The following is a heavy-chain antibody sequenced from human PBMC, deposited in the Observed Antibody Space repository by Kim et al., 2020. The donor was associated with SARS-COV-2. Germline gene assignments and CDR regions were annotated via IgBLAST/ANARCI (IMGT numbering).Heavy chain of an antibody. V-gene: IGHV3-30*18. CDR2: ISYDGSNK. CDR3: AKDLITVPTWFGELYLYGMDV. CDR1: GFTFSSYG. Sequence: GGSLRLSCAASGFTFSSYGMHWVRQAPGKGLEWVAVISYDGSNKYYADSVKGRFTISRDNSKNTLYLQMNSLRAEDTAVYYCAKDLITVPTWFGELYLYGMDVWGQGTTVTVSS. D-gene: IGHD3-10*01. J-gene: IGHJ6*02.